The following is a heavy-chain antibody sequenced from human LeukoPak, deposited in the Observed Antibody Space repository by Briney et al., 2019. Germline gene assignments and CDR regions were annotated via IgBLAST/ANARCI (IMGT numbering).Heavy chain of an antibody. J-gene: IGHJ4*02. V-gene: IGHV3-48*03. CDR3: ARDGQRWPIYY. D-gene: IGHD6-19*01. CDR1: GFTFSSYE. CDR2: ISSNGSII. Sequence: GGSLRLSCAAPGFTFSSYEMIWVRPAPGKGLEWVSYISSNGSIIYYADSLKGRFTISRDNAKNSLYLQMNSLRAEDTAVYYCARDGQRWPIYYWGQGTLVTVSS.